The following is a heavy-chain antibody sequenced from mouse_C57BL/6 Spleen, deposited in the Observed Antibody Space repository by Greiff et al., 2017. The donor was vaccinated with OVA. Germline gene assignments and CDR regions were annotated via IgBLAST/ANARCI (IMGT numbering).Heavy chain of an antibody. Sequence: VQLQQSGAELVKPGASVKLSCKASGYTFTSYWMHWVKQRPGQGLEWIGMIHPNSGSTNYNEKFKSKATLTVDKSSSTAYMQLSSLTSEDSAVYYCARTGSSYVGYFDYWGQGTTLTVSS. CDR3: ARTGSSYVGYFDY. CDR1: GYTFTSYW. D-gene: IGHD1-1*01. CDR2: IHPNSGST. J-gene: IGHJ2*01. V-gene: IGHV1-64*01.